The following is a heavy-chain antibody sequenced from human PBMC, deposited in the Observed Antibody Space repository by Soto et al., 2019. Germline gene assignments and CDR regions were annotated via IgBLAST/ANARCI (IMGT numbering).Heavy chain of an antibody. J-gene: IGHJ4*02. D-gene: IGHD2-21*02. V-gene: IGHV1-3*01. CDR3: ARSIVVVTALDY. CDR1: GYTFTSYA. CDR2: INAGNGNT. Sequence: ASVKVSCKASGYTFTSYAMHWVRQAPGQRLEWMGWINAGNGNTKYSQKFQGRVTITRDTSASKAYMELSSLRSEDTAVYYCARSIVVVTALDYWGQGTLVTVSS.